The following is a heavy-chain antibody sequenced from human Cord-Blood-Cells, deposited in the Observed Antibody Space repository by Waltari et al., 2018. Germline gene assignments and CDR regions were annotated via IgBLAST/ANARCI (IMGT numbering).Heavy chain of an antibody. D-gene: IGHD1-7*01. CDR2: VYAEDGET. CDR3: ATVPTGTTYWFDP. J-gene: IGHJ5*02. V-gene: IGHV1-24*01. CDR1: GYTLTELS. Sequence: QVQLVQSGAEVKKPGASVKVSCKVSGYTLTELSMHWVRQAPGKGLEWMGGVYAEDGETIYAQKFQGSVTMTEDTSTDTAYMELSSLGSEDTAVYYCATVPTGTTYWFDPWGQGTLVTVSS.